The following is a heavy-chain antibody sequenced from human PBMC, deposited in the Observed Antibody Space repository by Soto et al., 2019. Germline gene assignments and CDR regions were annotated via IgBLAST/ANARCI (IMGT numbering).Heavy chain of an antibody. Sequence: GGSLRLSCAASGFTFSTYGMHWVRQAPGKGLEWVAVISYHGNHKNYADSVKGRFTISRDNSKNTLYLQMDSLRAEDTAVYYCAKGSKAGDGYDSIDYYYYGMDVWGQGTTVTVSS. D-gene: IGHD5-12*01. J-gene: IGHJ6*02. CDR1: GFTFSTYG. CDR2: ISYHGNHK. CDR3: AKGSKAGDGYDSIDYYYYGMDV. V-gene: IGHV3-30*18.